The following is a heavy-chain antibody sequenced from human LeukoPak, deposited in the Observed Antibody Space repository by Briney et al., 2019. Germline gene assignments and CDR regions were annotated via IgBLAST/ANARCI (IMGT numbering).Heavy chain of an antibody. J-gene: IGHJ4*02. CDR3: ARGNGDYFDY. Sequence: SETLSLTCTVSGGSISSYYWSWIRQPPGKGLEWIGYIYYSGSTNYNPSLKSRVTISVDTSKNQFSLKLSSVTAADTAVYYCARGNGDYFDYWGQGTLVTVPS. CDR2: IYYSGST. V-gene: IGHV4-59*01. D-gene: IGHD4-17*01. CDR1: GGSISSYY.